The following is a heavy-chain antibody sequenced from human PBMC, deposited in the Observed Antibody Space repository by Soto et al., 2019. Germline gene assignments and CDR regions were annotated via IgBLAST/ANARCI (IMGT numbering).Heavy chain of an antibody. J-gene: IGHJ4*02. Sequence: AGGSLRLSCSASGITLRDYGMHWVRQAPGKGLEWVADISYDAASEHYADSVKGRFSISRDNSNNTVSLQMNSLGPGDTAVYYCARDSRRLQLGVIDFWGQGTLVTVSS. CDR1: GITLRDYG. CDR3: ARDSRRLQLGVIDF. D-gene: IGHD1-7*01. CDR2: ISYDAASE. V-gene: IGHV3-30*03.